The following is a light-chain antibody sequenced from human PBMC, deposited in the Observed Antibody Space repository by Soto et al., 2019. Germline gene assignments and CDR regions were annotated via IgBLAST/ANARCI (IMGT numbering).Light chain of an antibody. V-gene: IGLV1-47*02. CDR2: SNN. CDR3: ASWDDRLGAVI. J-gene: IGLJ2*01. CDR1: SSNIGGTNY. Sequence: QSVLTQPPSASGSPGQSVTISCTGTSSNIGGTNYAYWYQQLPGAAPKLLMHSNNLRPSGVPERISGSKSGTSASLAISGLRSEDEAVYHCASWDDRLGAVIFGGGTKVTVL.